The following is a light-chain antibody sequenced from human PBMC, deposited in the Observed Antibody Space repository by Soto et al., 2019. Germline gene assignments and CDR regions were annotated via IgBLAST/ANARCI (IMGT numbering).Light chain of an antibody. J-gene: IGKJ4*01. Sequence: DIQMTQSPSSLSASVGDRVTITCRASQSISSYLNWYQKKPGKAPKLLIYAASSLQSGVPSRLSGSGYGTDLTITISSMQTEDFATYYCQQSYSNPLTFGGGTKVDIK. CDR3: QQSYSNPLT. CDR1: QSISSY. CDR2: AAS. V-gene: IGKV1-39*01.